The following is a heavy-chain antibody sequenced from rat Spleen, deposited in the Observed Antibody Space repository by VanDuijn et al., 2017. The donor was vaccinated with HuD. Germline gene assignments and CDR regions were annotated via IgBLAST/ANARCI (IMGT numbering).Heavy chain of an antibody. J-gene: IGHJ4*01. V-gene: IGHV2-65*01. CDR3: ARDYNNYVWGVMDA. Sequence: QVQLKETGPGLVQPTQTLSITCTVSGFSLTSYFVQWVRQTPGKGLEWMGFIRNGGSTEYNSEFKSRLSISRDTSKNQVFFKMKSLKTEDTGVYYCARDYNNYVWGVMDAWGQGASVTVSS. CDR2: IRNGGST. CDR1: GFSLTSYF. D-gene: IGHD1-10*01.